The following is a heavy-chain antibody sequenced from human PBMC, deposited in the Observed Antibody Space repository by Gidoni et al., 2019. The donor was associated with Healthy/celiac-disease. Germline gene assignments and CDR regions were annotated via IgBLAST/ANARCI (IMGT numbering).Heavy chain of an antibody. CDR3: ARGHAYDSSEEFDY. CDR1: GFTFSSYG. Sequence: QVQLVESGGGVVQPGRSLRLSGAASGFTFSSYGMLWVRRAPGKGLEWVAVIWYDGSNKYYADSVKGRFTISRDNSKNTLYLQMNSLRAEDTAVYYCARGHAYDSSEEFDYWGQGTLVTVSS. J-gene: IGHJ4*02. CDR2: IWYDGSNK. V-gene: IGHV3-33*01. D-gene: IGHD3-22*01.